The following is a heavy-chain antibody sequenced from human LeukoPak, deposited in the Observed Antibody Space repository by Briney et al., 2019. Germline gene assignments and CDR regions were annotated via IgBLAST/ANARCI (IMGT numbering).Heavy chain of an antibody. V-gene: IGHV4-61*02. Sequence: SQTLSLTCTVSGDSISSGNYYWSWIRQPAGKGLEWIGRIYTSGSTNYNPSLKSRVTISVDTSKNQFSLRLNSVTATDSAMYYCARGPYSYDSSGCFDYWGQGALVTVSS. CDR1: GDSISSGNYY. CDR2: IYTSGST. D-gene: IGHD3-22*01. J-gene: IGHJ4*02. CDR3: ARGPYSYDSSGCFDY.